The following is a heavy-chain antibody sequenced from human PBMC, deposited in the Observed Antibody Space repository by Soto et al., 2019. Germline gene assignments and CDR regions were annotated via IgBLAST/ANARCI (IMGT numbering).Heavy chain of an antibody. D-gene: IGHD3-16*01. V-gene: IGHV4-34*01. J-gene: IGHJ5*02. Sequence: SETLSLTCAVYGGSFIGYYWSWIRQPPGKGLEWIGEINHSGSTNYNPSLKIRVTISVDTSKNQFSLKLSSVSAADTAVYYCARRMTGSRMITFGGVLTWFDPWGQGTLVTVSS. CDR3: ARRMTGSRMITFGGVLTWFDP. CDR1: GGSFIGYY. CDR2: INHSGST.